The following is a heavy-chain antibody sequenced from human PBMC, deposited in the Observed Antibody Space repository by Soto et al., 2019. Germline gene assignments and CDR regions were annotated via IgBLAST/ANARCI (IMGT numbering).Heavy chain of an antibody. Sequence: QVQLVQSGAEVKKPGASVKVSCKASGYTSTSYDINWVRQAAGQGREWMGWMNPNSGNTGYAQKFQGRVTMNRETSNTTAYMELSSLRSEETAVYYCARGPPGAHYYFDYWGQGTLVTVSS. V-gene: IGHV1-8*01. D-gene: IGHD7-27*01. CDR2: MNPNSGNT. CDR3: ARGPPGAHYYFDY. CDR1: GYTSTSYD. J-gene: IGHJ4*02.